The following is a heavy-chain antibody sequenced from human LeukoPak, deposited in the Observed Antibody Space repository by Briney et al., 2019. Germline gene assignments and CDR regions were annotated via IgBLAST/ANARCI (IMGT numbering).Heavy chain of an antibody. CDR1: GGSISSYY. Sequence: SETLSLTCTVSGGSISSYYWSWIRQPPGKGLEWIGYIYYSGSTNYNPSLKSRVTISVDTSKNQFSLKLSPVTAADTAVYYCARGPLWTFDYWGQGTLVTVSS. D-gene: IGHD3-10*01. J-gene: IGHJ4*02. V-gene: IGHV4-59*08. CDR2: IYYSGST. CDR3: ARGPLWTFDY.